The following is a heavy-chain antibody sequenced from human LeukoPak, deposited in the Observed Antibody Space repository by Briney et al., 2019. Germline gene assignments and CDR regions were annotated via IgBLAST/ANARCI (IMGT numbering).Heavy chain of an antibody. Sequence: QPGGSLRLSCATSGFHFRDSRMTWVRPAPGKGLQWVANINRDGTEKHFLDSVEGRFTISRDNAKKSLYLQMSSLRPQDTAVYFCVRGDWYFESWGQGTLVTVSS. CDR1: GFHFRDSR. V-gene: IGHV3-7*04. D-gene: IGHD2-21*01. CDR2: INRDGTEK. J-gene: IGHJ4*02. CDR3: VRGDWYFES.